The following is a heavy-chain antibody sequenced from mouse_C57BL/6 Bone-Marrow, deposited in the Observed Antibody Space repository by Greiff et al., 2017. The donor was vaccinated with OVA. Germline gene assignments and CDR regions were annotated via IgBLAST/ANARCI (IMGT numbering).Heavy chain of an antibody. CDR2: IYPGSGNT. V-gene: IGHV1-84*01. J-gene: IGHJ1*03. D-gene: IGHD1-1*01. Sequence: QVQLQQSGPELVKPGASVKISCKASGYTFTDYYINWVKQRPGQGLEWIGWIYPGSGNTKYNEKFKGKATLTVDTSSSTAYMQLSSLTSEDSAVYFCARSLYYYGSRDWYFDVWGTGTTVTVSS. CDR3: ARSLYYYGSRDWYFDV. CDR1: GYTFTDYY.